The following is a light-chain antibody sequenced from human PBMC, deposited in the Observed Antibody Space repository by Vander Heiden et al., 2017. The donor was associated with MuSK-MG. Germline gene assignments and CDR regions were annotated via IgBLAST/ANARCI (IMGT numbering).Light chain of an antibody. CDR3: QQYYTTPRT. CDR2: GAS. V-gene: IGKV4-1*01. Sequence: DIVMTQSPESLAVYLGARATINCKSSQSVLYSSNNKNDLAWYQQKPGQPPKLLIYGASSRESGVPDRVSGSGSGTDFTLTISSLQAEDVAVYYCQQYYTTPRTFGQGTKVEIK. J-gene: IGKJ1*01. CDR1: QSVLYSSNNKND.